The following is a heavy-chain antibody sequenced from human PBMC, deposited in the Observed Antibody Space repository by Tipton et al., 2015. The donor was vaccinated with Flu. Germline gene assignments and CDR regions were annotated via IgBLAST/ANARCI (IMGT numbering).Heavy chain of an antibody. V-gene: IGHV1-69*13. CDR2: IIPVFGSA. D-gene: IGHD1-1*01. J-gene: IGHJ5*01. CDR3: AKTSHQQLENWFDS. CDR1: GGTFSNYA. Sequence: QLVQSGAEVEKPGSSVKVSCKASGGTFSNYAINWARQAPGQGLERRGGIIPVFGSATYAQRFQGRVTITADESTRTVFMELTSLRSEDTAMYYCAKTSHQQLENWFDSWGQGTLVTVSS.